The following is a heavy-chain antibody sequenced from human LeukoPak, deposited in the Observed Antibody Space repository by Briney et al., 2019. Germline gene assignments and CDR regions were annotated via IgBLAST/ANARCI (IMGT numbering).Heavy chain of an antibody. CDR2: ISYDGSNK. CDR3: ARDRRQQLVTLDY. CDR1: GFTFSSYA. V-gene: IGHV3-30*04. J-gene: IGHJ4*02. Sequence: PGRSLRLSCAASGFTFSSYAMHWVRQAPGKGLEWVAVISYDGSNKYYADSVKGRFTISRDNSKNTLYLQMNSLRAEDTAVYYCARDRRQQLVTLDYWGQGTLVTVSS. D-gene: IGHD6-13*01.